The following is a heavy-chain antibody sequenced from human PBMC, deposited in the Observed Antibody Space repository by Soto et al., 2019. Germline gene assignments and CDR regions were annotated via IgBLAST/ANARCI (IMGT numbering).Heavy chain of an antibody. CDR3: AIYLLKFDYYDSSCYYLSQYDY. D-gene: IGHD3-22*01. J-gene: IGHJ4*02. CDR1: GYTFTSYG. V-gene: IGHV1-18*01. CDR2: ISAYNGNT. Sequence: ASVKVSCKASGYTFTSYGISWARQAPGQGLERMGWISAYNGNTNYAQKLQGRVTMTTDTSTSTAYMELRSLRSDDTAVYYCAIYLLKFDYYDSSCYYLSQYDYWGQGTLVTVSS.